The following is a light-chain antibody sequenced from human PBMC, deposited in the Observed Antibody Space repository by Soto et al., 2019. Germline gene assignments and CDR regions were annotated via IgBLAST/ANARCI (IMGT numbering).Light chain of an antibody. CDR3: QSYDSSLSVV. CDR2: GNS. V-gene: IGLV1-40*01. Sequence: QSVLTQPPSVSGAPGQRVTISCTGSSSNIGAGYDVHWYQQLPGTAPKLLIYGNSNRPSGVPDRFSGSKSGTSASLAITGLQAEDEADYYCQSYDSSLSVVFGGGTQLPVL. CDR1: SSNIGAGYD. J-gene: IGLJ2*01.